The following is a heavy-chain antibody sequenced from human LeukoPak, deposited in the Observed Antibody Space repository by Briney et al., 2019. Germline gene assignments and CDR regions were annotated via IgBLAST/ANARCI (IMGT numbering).Heavy chain of an antibody. CDR1: GASVGSAGYN. D-gene: IGHD1-26*01. CDR3: ARTQSQSGSYRYYYGY. Sequence: SETLSLTCSVSGASVGSAGYNWSWIRQPPGGGLEWGVYVYYVSSTNYNPSLNSRVTMSVDPSSNQFSLKLNPVTAADTAVYYCARTQSQSGSYRYYYGYWGQGTPVTVSS. CDR2: VYYVSST. V-gene: IGHV4-61*08. J-gene: IGHJ4*02.